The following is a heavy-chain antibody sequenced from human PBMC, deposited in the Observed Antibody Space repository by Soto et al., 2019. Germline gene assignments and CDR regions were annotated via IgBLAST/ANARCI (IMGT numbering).Heavy chain of an antibody. CDR2: INHSGST. CDR1: GGSIINSTLY. D-gene: IGHD2-15*01. J-gene: IGHJ4*02. CDR3: ASRVAATGGRDY. V-gene: IGHV4-39*07. Sequence: SETLSLTCNVSGGSIINSTLYWGWIRQPPGKGLEWIGEINHSGSTNYNPSLKSRVTISVDTSKNQFSLKLSSVTAADTAVYYCASRVAATGGRDYWGQGTLVTVSS.